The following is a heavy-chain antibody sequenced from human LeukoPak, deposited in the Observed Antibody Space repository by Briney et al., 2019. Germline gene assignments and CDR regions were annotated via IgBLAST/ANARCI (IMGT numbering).Heavy chain of an antibody. CDR3: ASIAAAGTIGY. V-gene: IGHV1-69*04. J-gene: IGHJ4*02. CDR2: IIPILGIA. CDR1: GGTFSSYA. D-gene: IGHD6-13*01. Sequence: ASVKVSCKASGGTFSSYAISWVRQAPGQGLEWMGRIIPILGIANYAQKFQGRVTITADKSTSTAYMELSSLRSEDTAVYYCASIAAAGTIGYWGQGTLITVSS.